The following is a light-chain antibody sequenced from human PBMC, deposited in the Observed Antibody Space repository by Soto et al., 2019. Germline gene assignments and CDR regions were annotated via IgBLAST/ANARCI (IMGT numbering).Light chain of an antibody. Sequence: QSVLTQPPSLSGAPGQRVTISCTGTSSNLGADFDVHWYHHLPGTAPKLLIYANKIRPPGVPDRFSASKSGTSASLAITGLQSDDEADYYCQSYDGSLRAVVFGGGTQLTVL. CDR2: ANK. V-gene: IGLV1-40*01. J-gene: IGLJ2*01. CDR3: QSYDGSLRAVV. CDR1: SSNLGADFD.